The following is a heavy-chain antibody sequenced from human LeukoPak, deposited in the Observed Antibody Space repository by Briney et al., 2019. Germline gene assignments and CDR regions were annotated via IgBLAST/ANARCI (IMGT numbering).Heavy chain of an antibody. J-gene: IGHJ4*02. CDR1: GYSISSGYY. CDR3: ASLYSGGYWPY. D-gene: IGHD2-21*02. CDR2: IYHSGST. V-gene: IGHV4-38-2*01. Sequence: SETLSLTCAVSGYSISSGYYWGWIRHPPGKGLEWIGRIYHSGSTYYNPSLKSRVTISVDTSKNQFSLKLSSVTAADTAVYHCASLYSGGYWPYWGQGTLVTVSS.